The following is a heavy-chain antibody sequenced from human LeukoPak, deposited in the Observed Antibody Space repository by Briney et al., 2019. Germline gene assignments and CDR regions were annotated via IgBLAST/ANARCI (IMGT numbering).Heavy chain of an antibody. V-gene: IGHV1-2*02. J-gene: IGHJ4*02. CDR1: GYTFTGYY. CDR3: ARGLNTEWESYYFDY. Sequence: ASVTVSCKASGYTFTGYYMHWVRQAPGQGLEWMGWINPNSGGTNYAQKFQGRVTMTRDTSISTAYMELSRLRSDDTAVYYCARGLNTEWESYYFDYWGQGTLVTVSS. CDR2: INPNSGGT. D-gene: IGHD1-26*01.